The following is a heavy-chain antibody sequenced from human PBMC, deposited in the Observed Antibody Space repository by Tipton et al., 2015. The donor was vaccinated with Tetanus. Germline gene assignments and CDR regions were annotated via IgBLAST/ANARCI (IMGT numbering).Heavy chain of an antibody. CDR2: IYYSGNS. Sequence: TLSLTCTVSGVSISSGDYCWSWIRQPPGKGLEWIGYIYYSGNSYYNPSLKSRVTISIDTSKNQFSLKLSSVTAADTAVYYCARGERGALDIWGQGTLVTVSS. CDR3: ARGERGALDI. J-gene: IGHJ3*02. V-gene: IGHV4-30-4*08. CDR1: GVSISSGDYC.